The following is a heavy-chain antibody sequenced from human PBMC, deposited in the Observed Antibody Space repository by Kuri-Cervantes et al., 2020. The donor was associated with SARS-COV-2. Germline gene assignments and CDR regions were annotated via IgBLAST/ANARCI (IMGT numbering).Heavy chain of an antibody. V-gene: IGHV3-21*06. J-gene: IGHJ6*02. Sequence: GESLKISCAASGFMFSAYGMHWVRQAPGKGLEWVSSIVGPSNSYIYYADSVKGRFTMSRDNAKDSLYLQMNSLRADDTAVYYCARVYYYYGMDVWGQGTTVTVSS. CDR2: IVGPSNSYI. CDR1: GFMFSAYG. CDR3: ARVYYYYGMDV.